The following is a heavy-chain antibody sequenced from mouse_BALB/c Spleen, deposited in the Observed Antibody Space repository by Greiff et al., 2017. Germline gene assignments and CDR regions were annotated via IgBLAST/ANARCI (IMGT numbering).Heavy chain of an antibody. J-gene: IGHJ2*01. Sequence: EVQLVESGGGLVQPGGSRKLSCAASGFTFSSFGMHWVRQAPEKGLEWVAYISSGSSTIYYADTVKGRFTISRDNPKNTLFLQMTSLRSEDTAMYYCAREEDDAYYFDDWGQGTTLTVSS. D-gene: IGHD2-3*01. CDR2: ISSGSSTI. CDR1: GFTFSSFG. V-gene: IGHV5-17*02. CDR3: AREEDDAYYFDD.